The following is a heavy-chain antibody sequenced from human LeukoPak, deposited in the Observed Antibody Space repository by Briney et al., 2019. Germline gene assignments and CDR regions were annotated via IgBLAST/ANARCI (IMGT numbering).Heavy chain of an antibody. D-gene: IGHD4-11*01. V-gene: IGHV3-23*01. J-gene: IGHJ1*01. Sequence: GGSLRLSCAASGFTSSSHAMSWVRQAPGKGLEWVSAISGSGGSTYYADSVKGRFTISRDNSKNTLYLQMNSLRAEDTAVYYCARKGHDYLSAEYFQHWGQGTLVTVSS. CDR3: ARKGHDYLSAEYFQH. CDR1: GFTSSSHA. CDR2: ISGSGGST.